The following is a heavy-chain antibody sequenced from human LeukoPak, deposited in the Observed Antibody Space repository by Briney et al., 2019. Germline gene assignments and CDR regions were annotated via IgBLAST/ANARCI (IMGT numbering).Heavy chain of an antibody. D-gene: IGHD3-10*01. CDR1: GFTFSSYA. CDR3: ARGHGSGSTNWFDP. V-gene: IGHV3-23*01. CDR2: ISGSGGST. Sequence: GGSLRLSCAASGFTFSSYAMSWVRQAPGKGLEWVSAISGSGGSTYYADSVKGRFTISRDNSKNTLYLQMNSLRAEDTAVYYCARGHGSGSTNWFDPWGQGTLVTVSS. J-gene: IGHJ5*02.